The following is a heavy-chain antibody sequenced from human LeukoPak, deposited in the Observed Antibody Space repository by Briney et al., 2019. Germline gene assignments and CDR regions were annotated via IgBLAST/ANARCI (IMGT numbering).Heavy chain of an antibody. CDR3: ARDSKMYYYDSSGYYPY. CDR1: GYTFTGYY. CDR2: INPNSGGT. Sequence: ASVKVSCKASGYTFTGYYMHWVRQAPGQGLEWMGWINPNSGGTNYAQKFQGRVTMTRDTSISTAYMELSRLRSDDTAVYYCARDSKMYYYDSSGYYPYWGQGTLVTVSS. D-gene: IGHD3-22*01. V-gene: IGHV1-2*02. J-gene: IGHJ4*02.